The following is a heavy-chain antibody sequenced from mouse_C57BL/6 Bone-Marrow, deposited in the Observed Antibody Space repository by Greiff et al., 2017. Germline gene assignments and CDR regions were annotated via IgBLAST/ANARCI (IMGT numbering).Heavy chain of an antibody. CDR2: IYPRDGSP. CDR3: AREGAIVTFDY. D-gene: IGHD2-5*01. V-gene: IGHV1-85*01. CDR1: GYTFTSYD. Sequence: VQLQQSGPELVKPGASVKLSCKASGYTFTSYDINWVKQRPGQGLEWLGWIYPRDGSPKYNAKFKGKATLTVDTSSSTAYMELHSLPSEDSAVYFCAREGAIVTFDYWGQGTTLTVSA. J-gene: IGHJ2*01.